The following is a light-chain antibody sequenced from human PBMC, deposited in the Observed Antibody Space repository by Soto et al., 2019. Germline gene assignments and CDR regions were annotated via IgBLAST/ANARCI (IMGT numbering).Light chain of an antibody. V-gene: IGLV2-18*02. CDR2: EVS. CDR1: SSDVGSYNR. CDR3: SSYTSSSTYV. Sequence: QSALTQPPSVSGSPGQSVAISCTGTSSDVGSYNRVSWYQQPPGTAPKVMIYEVSNRPSGVPDRFSGSKSGNTASLTISGLQVEDEADYYCSSYTSSSTYVFGTGTKVTVL. J-gene: IGLJ1*01.